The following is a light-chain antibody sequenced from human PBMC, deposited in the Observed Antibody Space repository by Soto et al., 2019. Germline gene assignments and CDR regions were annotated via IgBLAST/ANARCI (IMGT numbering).Light chain of an antibody. CDR1: QDISNY. J-gene: IGKJ2*01. Sequence: DIQMTQSPSSLSASVGDRVTITCQASQDISNYLNWNQHKPGKAPKLLICDASNLETGVPSRFSGSGSGTDFTFTISSLQPEDIATYYCQQYDYRPYTFGQGTKLEIK. V-gene: IGKV1-33*01. CDR2: DAS. CDR3: QQYDYRPYT.